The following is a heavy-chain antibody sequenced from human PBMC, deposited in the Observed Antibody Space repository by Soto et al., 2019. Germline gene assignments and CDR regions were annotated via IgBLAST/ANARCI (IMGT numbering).Heavy chain of an antibody. CDR1: GFTFSSYS. J-gene: IGHJ4*02. D-gene: IGHD4-17*01. Sequence: GGSLRLSCAASGFTFSSYSMNWVRQAPGKGLEWVSSISSSSSYIYYADSVKGRFTISRDNAKNSLYLQMNSLRAEDTALYYCASAGLYGDLRSYYFDYWGQGTLVTVSS. V-gene: IGHV3-21*01. CDR2: ISSSSSYI. CDR3: ASAGLYGDLRSYYFDY.